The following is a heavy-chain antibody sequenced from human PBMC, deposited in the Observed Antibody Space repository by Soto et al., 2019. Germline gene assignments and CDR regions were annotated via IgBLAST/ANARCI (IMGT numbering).Heavy chain of an antibody. D-gene: IGHD3-16*01. CDR1: GYTFTRYG. Sequence: QVQLVQSGAEVKNPGASVKVSCKASGYTFTRYGIGWARQAPGQGLEWMGWINTYNGNTNYAQNVQGRVTLTTDTSTSPGYMQLRSLRSNDTAIYDCAMVDVYVTPSPQDVWGQGTTVIVSS. V-gene: IGHV1-18*01. CDR2: INTYNGNT. J-gene: IGHJ6*02. CDR3: AMVDVYVTPSPQDV.